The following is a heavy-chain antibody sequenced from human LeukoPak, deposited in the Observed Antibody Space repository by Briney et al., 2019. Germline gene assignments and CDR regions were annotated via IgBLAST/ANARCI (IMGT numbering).Heavy chain of an antibody. CDR1: GGSISSSHHY. V-gene: IGHV4-39*01. D-gene: IGHD3-9*01. J-gene: IGHJ4*02. CDR3: ARVIRTTGYYSNPKSGSFDF. CDR2: IYSSGST. Sequence: SETLSLTCAVSGGSISSSHHYWGWIRQPPGKGLEWIGSIYSSGSTYYNPSLRTRVTISVDTSKNQFSLKLSSVTAADTAVYYRARVIRTTGYYSNPKSGSFDFWGQGTLVTVSS.